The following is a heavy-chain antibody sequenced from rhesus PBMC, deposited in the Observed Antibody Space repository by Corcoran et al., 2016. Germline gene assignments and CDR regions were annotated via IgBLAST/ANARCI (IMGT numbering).Heavy chain of an antibody. Sequence: QLQLQESGPGLVKPSETLSATCAVSGGSISSSYWSWIRQAPGKGLEWIGYIYGSGRSTNYNPSLKSGVTLSVDQSKNQLSLKLSSVTTAETAVYCCARVSVRLAFDFWGQGLRVTVSS. J-gene: IGHJ3*01. V-gene: IGHV4-169*01. CDR2: IYGSGRST. CDR1: GGSISSSY. CDR3: ARVSVRLAFDF. D-gene: IGHD2-39*01.